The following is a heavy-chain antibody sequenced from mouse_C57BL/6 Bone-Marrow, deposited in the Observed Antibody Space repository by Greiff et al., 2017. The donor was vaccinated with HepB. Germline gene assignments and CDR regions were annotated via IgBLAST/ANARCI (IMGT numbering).Heavy chain of an antibody. Sequence: EVQLVESGGDLVKPGGSLKLSCAASGFTFSSYGMSWVRQTPDKRLEWVATISSGGSYTYYPDSVKGRFTISRDNAKNTLYLQMSSRKSEDTAMYYCARRCKAWFAYWGQGTLVTVSA. CDR1: GFTFSSYG. CDR3: ARRCKAWFAY. CDR2: ISSGGSYT. V-gene: IGHV5-6*01. J-gene: IGHJ3*01.